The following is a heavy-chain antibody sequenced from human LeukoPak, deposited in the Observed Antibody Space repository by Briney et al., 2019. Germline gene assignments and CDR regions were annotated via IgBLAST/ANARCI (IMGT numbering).Heavy chain of an antibody. CDR1: GASVSSDY. D-gene: IGHD4-4*01. J-gene: IGHJ5*02. Sequence: SETLSFTCTVSGASVSSDYWGWIRQSPGKGLEWIGYIYHSGHTMSNPSLKSRVSLSLDTSNNQFSLKLSSVTAADTAVYYCARHPFQYPFDHWGQGTVVSVSS. CDR3: ARHPFQYPFDH. V-gene: IGHV4-59*08. CDR2: IYHSGHT.